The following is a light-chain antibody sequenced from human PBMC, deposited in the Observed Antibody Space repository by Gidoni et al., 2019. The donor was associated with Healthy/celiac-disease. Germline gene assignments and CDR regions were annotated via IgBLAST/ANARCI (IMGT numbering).Light chain of an antibody. CDR3: NSRDSSGNHVV. CDR1: SLRSYY. V-gene: IGLV3-19*01. Sequence: SSELTQDPAVSVALGQTVRITCQGDSLRSYYASWYQQKPGQAPVLVIYDKDIRPSGIPDRFSGSSSGNTASLTITGAQAEDEADYYCNSRDSSGNHVVFGGGTKLTVL. J-gene: IGLJ2*01. CDR2: DKD.